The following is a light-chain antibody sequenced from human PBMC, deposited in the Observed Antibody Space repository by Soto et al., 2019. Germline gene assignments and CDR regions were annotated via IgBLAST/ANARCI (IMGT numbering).Light chain of an antibody. V-gene: IGKV3-11*01. Sequence: EIVMTQSPATLSVSLGEGATVSCRASQSVSSYLAWYQQKPGQAPRLLIYDASNRATGIPARFSGSGSGTDFTLTISSLEPEDFAVYYCQQRSNWPITFGQGTRLEIK. CDR3: QQRSNWPIT. CDR2: DAS. J-gene: IGKJ5*01. CDR1: QSVSSY.